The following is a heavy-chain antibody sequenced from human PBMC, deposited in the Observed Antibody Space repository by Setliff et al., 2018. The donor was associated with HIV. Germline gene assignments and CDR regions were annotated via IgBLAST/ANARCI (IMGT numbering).Heavy chain of an antibody. CDR1: GGSINSTSYY. Sequence: TSETLSLTCTVSGGSINSTSYYWGWIRQPPGNGLEWIGSIYHTGSTYYKPSLKSRVTISVDTSKNQFSLKLSSVTAADTAVYYCARQDYYDSSGYRQNYYYYYYMDVWGKGTTVTVSS. D-gene: IGHD3-22*01. V-gene: IGHV4-39*01. CDR3: ARQDYYDSSGYRQNYYYYYYMDV. J-gene: IGHJ6*03. CDR2: IYHTGST.